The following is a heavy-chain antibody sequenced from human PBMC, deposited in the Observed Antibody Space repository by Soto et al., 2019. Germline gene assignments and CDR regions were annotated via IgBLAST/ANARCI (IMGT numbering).Heavy chain of an antibody. CDR1: GGSFSGYY. D-gene: IGHD3-22*01. V-gene: IGHV4-59*01. CDR3: ARADYYDSSGYYSRYNWFDP. Sequence: TSETLSLTCAVYGGSFSGYYWSWIRQPPGKGLEWIGYIYYSGSTNYNPSLKSRVTISVDTSKNQFSLKLSSVTAADTAVYYCARADYYDSSGYYSRYNWFDPWGQGTLVTVSS. J-gene: IGHJ5*02. CDR2: IYYSGST.